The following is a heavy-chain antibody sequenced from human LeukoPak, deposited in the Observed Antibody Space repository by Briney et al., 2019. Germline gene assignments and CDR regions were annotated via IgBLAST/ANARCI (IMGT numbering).Heavy chain of an antibody. D-gene: IGHD2-15*01. V-gene: IGHV1-3*03. J-gene: IGHJ6*03. Sequence: ASVKVSCKASGYTFTSYVIHWVRQAPGQRLEWMGWINAGNGNTKYSQEFQDRVTITRDTSASTVYMELSSLRSGDMAAFYCARARYETRIWPKSRYDYYHYMDVWGKGTTVTVSS. CDR3: ARARYETRIWPKSRYDYYHYMDV. CDR2: INAGNGNT. CDR1: GYTFTSYV.